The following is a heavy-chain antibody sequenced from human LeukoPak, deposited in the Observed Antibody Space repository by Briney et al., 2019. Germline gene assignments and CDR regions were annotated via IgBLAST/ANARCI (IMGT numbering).Heavy chain of an antibody. J-gene: IGHJ4*02. D-gene: IGHD3-10*01. CDR1: GGPFSSYV. Sequence: SVKLSCKARGGPFSSYVVSWVRQAPGRGLEWMGRIIPIFDTADYTQRLQARFTFTADKSTSTAFMELTSLRAEDTAAYYCVRDYYASGRQKTYFDYWGRGTLVTVSS. CDR2: IIPIFDTA. V-gene: IGHV1-69*06. CDR3: VRDYYASGRQKTYFDY.